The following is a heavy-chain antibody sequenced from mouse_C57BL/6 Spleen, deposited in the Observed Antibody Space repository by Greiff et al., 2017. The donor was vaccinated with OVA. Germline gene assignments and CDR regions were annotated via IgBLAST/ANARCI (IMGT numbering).Heavy chain of an antibody. CDR1: GFTFSDYY. D-gene: IGHD2-4*01. Sequence: EVQVVESEGGLVQPGSSMKLSCTASGFTFSDYYMAWVRQVPEKGLEWVANINYDGSSTYYLDSLKSRFIISRDNAKNILYLQMSSLKSEDTATYYCARIYYDYLYYFDYWGQGTTLTVSS. J-gene: IGHJ2*01. CDR2: INYDGSST. V-gene: IGHV5-16*01. CDR3: ARIYYDYLYYFDY.